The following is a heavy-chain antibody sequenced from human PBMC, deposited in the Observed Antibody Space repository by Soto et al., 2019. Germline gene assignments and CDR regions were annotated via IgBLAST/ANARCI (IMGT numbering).Heavy chain of an antibody. CDR3: ARPRGYGGIDTYDI. V-gene: IGHV3-23*01. CDR2: ISGTGGST. J-gene: IGHJ1*01. CDR1: GFTFSTYA. D-gene: IGHD4-17*01. Sequence: GGSLRLSCAASGFTFSTYAMSWVRQAPGKGLEWVSAISGTGGSTYHADSVKGRFTISRDNSINTLYLQMSSLRTEDTALYYCARPRGYGGIDTYDIWGPGTLVTVSS.